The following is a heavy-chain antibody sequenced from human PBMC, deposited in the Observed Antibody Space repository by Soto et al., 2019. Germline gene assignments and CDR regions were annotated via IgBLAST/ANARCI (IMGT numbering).Heavy chain of an antibody. V-gene: IGHV3-33*01. J-gene: IGHJ6*02. CDR1: GFTFSSYG. CDR2: IWYDGSNK. CDR3: ARRPLYRSSPLYYYYGMDV. D-gene: IGHD6-6*01. Sequence: QVQLVESGGGVVQPGRSLRLSCAASGFTFSSYGMHWVRQAPGKGLEWVAVIWYDGSNKYYADSVKGRFTISRDNSKNTLYLQMNSLRAEDTAVYYCARRPLYRSSPLYYYYGMDVWGQGTTVTVSS.